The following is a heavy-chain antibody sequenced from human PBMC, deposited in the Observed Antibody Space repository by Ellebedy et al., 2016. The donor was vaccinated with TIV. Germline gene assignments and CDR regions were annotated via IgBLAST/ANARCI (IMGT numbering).Heavy chain of an antibody. CDR3: ARKVPAPTTVPPNWYFDL. J-gene: IGHJ2*01. CDR1: GFTFRSYT. Sequence: GESLKISCAASGFTFRSYTMNWVRQAPGKGLEWVSSISGSSTYIYYADSVKGRFAISRDNAKNSLYLQMNRLRAEDTAVYYCARKVPAPTTVPPNWYFDLWGRGTLVTVSS. D-gene: IGHD4-17*01. CDR2: ISGSSTYI. V-gene: IGHV3-21*01.